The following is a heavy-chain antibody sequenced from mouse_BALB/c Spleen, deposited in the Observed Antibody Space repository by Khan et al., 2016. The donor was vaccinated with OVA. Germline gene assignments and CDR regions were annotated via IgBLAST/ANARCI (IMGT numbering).Heavy chain of an antibody. Sequence: QVQLQQSGPGLVQPSQSLSITCTVSGFSLTSYGVHWVRQSPGKGLEWLGVIWSGGTTDYNAAFISSLSISKDNSKSQVFFKMNSLQANDTAIYYCARNGDYVHWYFDVWGAGTTVTVSS. CDR3: ARNGDYVHWYFDV. CDR2: IWSGGTT. J-gene: IGHJ1*01. CDR1: GFSLTSYG. V-gene: IGHV2-2*02. D-gene: IGHD2-13*01.